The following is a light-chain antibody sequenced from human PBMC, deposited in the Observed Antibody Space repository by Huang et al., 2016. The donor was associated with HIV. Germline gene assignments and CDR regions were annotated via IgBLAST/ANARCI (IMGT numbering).Light chain of an antibody. CDR2: ATS. Sequence: DIQMTQSPSPPSASVGDRVTITCRASQGIGNSLAWYQQKPEKAPRLLLYATSTLESGVLYRFSGSGSGTHYTLTINTLQPEDIASYYCQQYHSLPWTFGQGTKVEIK. CDR3: QQYHSLPWT. J-gene: IGKJ1*01. CDR1: QGIGNS. V-gene: IGKV1-NL1*01.